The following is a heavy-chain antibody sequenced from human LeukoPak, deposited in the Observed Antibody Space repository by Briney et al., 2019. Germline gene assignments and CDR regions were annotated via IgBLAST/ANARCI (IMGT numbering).Heavy chain of an antibody. D-gene: IGHD3-22*01. CDR2: INPNSGGT. CDR3: ARGTYYYDSSGYYYLWFDY. V-gene: IGHV1-2*02. CDR1: GGTFSSYA. J-gene: IGHJ4*02. Sequence: GASVKVSCKASGGTFSSYAISWVRQAPGQGLEWMGWINPNSGGTNYAQKFQGRVTMTRDTSISTAYMELSRLRSDDTAVYYCARGTYYYDSSGYYYLWFDYWGQGTLVTVSS.